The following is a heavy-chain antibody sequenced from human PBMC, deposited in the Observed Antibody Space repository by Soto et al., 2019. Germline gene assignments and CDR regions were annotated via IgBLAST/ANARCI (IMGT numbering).Heavy chain of an antibody. D-gene: IGHD2-15*01. J-gene: IGHJ4*02. CDR1: GYTFSSYD. CDR3: ATSGGGCYLY. Sequence: QVQLVQSGAEVKKPGASVKVSCKASGYTFSSYDINWVRQATGQGLEWMGWLNPNSGDTGYAQKFQGRVTLTRNTSINTAYIELSSLTSDDTAVYYCATSGGGCYLYGGQGTLVTVSS. V-gene: IGHV1-8*01. CDR2: LNPNSGDT.